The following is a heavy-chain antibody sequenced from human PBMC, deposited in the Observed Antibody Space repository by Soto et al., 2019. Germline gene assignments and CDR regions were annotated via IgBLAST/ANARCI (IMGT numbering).Heavy chain of an antibody. CDR2: ISYDGSNK. V-gene: IGHV3-30*18. CDR1: GFTFSSYG. Sequence: QVQLVESGGGVVQPGRSLRLSCAASGFTFSSYGMHWVRQAPGKGLEWVAVISYDGSNKYYADSVKGRFTISRDNSKNTLYLQMNSLRAEDTAVYYCAKDLAYCGGDCYSYYSYYYGMDVWGQGTTVTVSS. J-gene: IGHJ6*02. CDR3: AKDLAYCGGDCYSYYSYYYGMDV. D-gene: IGHD2-21*02.